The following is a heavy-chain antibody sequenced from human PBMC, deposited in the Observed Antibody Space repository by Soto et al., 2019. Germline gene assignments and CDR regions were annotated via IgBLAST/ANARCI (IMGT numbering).Heavy chain of an antibody. CDR3: AREIFGVIISGGRDAFDI. CDR1: GYTFTGYY. V-gene: IGHV1-46*01. D-gene: IGHD3-3*01. CDR2: IYPRGGTT. J-gene: IGHJ3*02. Sequence: ASVKVSCKASGYTFTGYYMHWVRQAPGQGLESMGIIYPRGGTTIYAQKFQGRVTMTRDTSTHTFYMELSSLRSEDTAMYYCAREIFGVIISGGRDAFDIWGQGTMVTGSS.